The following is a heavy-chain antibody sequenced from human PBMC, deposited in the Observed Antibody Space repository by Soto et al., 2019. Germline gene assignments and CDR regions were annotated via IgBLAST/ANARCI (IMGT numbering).Heavy chain of an antibody. J-gene: IGHJ4*02. D-gene: IGHD6-6*01. V-gene: IGHV1-69*06. CDR2: IIPIFGTA. CDR3: ASSRGWSSSSVPPLS. Sequence: GASVKVSCKASGGTFSIYAISWVLQSPLQGLEWMGGIIPIFGTANYAQKFQGRVTITADKSTSTAYMELSSLRSEDTAVYYCASSRGWSSSSVPPLSWGQGTLVTVSS. CDR1: GGTFSIYA.